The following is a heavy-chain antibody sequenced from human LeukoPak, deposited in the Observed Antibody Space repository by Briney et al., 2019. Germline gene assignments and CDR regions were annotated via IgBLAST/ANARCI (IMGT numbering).Heavy chain of an antibody. CDR3: AKDPNARRWIQLWLGSGIDY. CDR2: ISSSSSYI. J-gene: IGHJ4*02. Sequence: GGSLRLSCAASGFTFSSYSMNWVRQAPGKGLEWVSSISSSSSYIYYADSVKGRFTISRDNAKNSLYLQMNSLRAEDTAVYYCAKDPNARRWIQLWLGSGIDYWGQGTLVTVSS. CDR1: GFTFSSYS. V-gene: IGHV3-21*04. D-gene: IGHD5-18*01.